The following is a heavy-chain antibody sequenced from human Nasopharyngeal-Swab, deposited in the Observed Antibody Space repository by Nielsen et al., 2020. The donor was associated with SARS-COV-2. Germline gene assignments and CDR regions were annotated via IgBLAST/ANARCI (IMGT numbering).Heavy chain of an antibody. D-gene: IGHD6-25*01. CDR3: ARAAGSDY. Sequence: WVRQAPGQRLEWLGWIVVGNGNTNYAQKFQERGTITRDMSTSTAYMELSSMRFEDTAVYYCARAAGSDYWGQGTLVTVSS. CDR2: IVVGNGNT. V-gene: IGHV1-58*01. J-gene: IGHJ4*02.